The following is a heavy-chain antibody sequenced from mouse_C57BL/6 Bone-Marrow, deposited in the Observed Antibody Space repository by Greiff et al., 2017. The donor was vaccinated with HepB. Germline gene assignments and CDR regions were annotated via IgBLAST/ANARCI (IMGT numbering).Heavy chain of an antibody. J-gene: IGHJ2*01. V-gene: IGHV1-76*01. Sequence: VQLVESGAELVRPGASVKLSCKASGYTFTDYYINWVKQRPGQGLEWIARIYPGSGNTYYNEKFKGKATLTAEKSSSTAYMQLSSLTSEDSAVYFCASRQLRGGDYFDYWGQGTTLTVSS. CDR1: GYTFTDYY. CDR3: ASRQLRGGDYFDY. D-gene: IGHD3-2*02. CDR2: IYPGSGNT.